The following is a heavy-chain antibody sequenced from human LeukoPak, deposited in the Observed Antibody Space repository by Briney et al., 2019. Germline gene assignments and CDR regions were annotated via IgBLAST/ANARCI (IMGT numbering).Heavy chain of an antibody. V-gene: IGHV4-39*07. CDR2: LYYSGNR. CDR1: GGSFISSSFY. J-gene: IGHJ2*01. D-gene: IGHD6-19*01. Sequence: PSETLSLTCSVSGGSFISSSFYWGWIRQTPGKGLEWIGSLYYSGNRYYNPSLKSRVTISVDTSKKQFSLKMNSVTAADTAVYYCARAPEPVAGEAPKWYFDLWGRGTLVTVSS. CDR3: ARAPEPVAGEAPKWYFDL.